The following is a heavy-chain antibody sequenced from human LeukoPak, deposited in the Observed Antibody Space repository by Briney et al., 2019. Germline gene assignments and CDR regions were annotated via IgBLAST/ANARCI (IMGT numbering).Heavy chain of an antibody. CDR1: GGSISSGGYS. V-gene: IGHV4-30-2*01. CDR3: ARDGYNVAGTRWDNWFDP. CDR2: IYHSGST. J-gene: IGHJ5*02. Sequence: SETLSLTCAVSGGSISSGGYSWSWIRQPPGKGLEWVGYIYHSGSTYYNPSLKSRVTISVDTSKSQFSLKLSSVTAADTAVYYCARDGYNVAGTRWDNWFDPWGQGTLVTVSS. D-gene: IGHD5/OR15-5a*01.